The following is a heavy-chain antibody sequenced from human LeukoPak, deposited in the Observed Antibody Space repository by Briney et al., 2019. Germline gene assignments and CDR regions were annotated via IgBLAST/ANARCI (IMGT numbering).Heavy chain of an antibody. CDR2: INPNSGGT. Sequence: ASVKVSCKASGYTFTGYYMHWVRQAPGQGLEWMGWINPNSGGTNYAQKFQGRVTMTTDTSTSTAYMELRSLRSDDTAVYYCARDLGGEVTRTDYWGQGTLVTVSS. V-gene: IGHV1-2*02. CDR3: ARDLGGEVTRTDY. D-gene: IGHD4-17*01. J-gene: IGHJ4*02. CDR1: GYTFTGYY.